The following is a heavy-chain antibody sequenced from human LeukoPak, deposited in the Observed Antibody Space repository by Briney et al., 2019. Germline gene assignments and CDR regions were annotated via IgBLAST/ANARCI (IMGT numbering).Heavy chain of an antibody. CDR2: IPRNGGNS. D-gene: IGHD3-10*02. CDR1: GFTFDDYG. CDR3: VRSITMLQH. V-gene: IGHV3-20*04. J-gene: IGHJ1*01. Sequence: PGGSLRLSCAASGFTFDDYGMSWVRQAPGKGLDWVAGIPRNGGNSGYAAAVKGRFTISRDNAKDSLYLQINRLRAEETAFYYCVRSITMLQHWGQGTLVTVSS.